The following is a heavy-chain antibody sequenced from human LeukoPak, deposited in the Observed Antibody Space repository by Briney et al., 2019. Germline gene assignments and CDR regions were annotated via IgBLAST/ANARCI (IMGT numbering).Heavy chain of an antibody. J-gene: IGHJ4*02. CDR2: IYSSGST. Sequence: SETLSLTCTVSGGSISSSSYYWSWIRQPAGKGLEWIGRIYSSGSTNYNPSLKSRVTMSVDTSKNQFSLKLSSVTAADTAVYYCARGGSSSWYAEEFDFWGQGTLVTVSS. V-gene: IGHV4-61*02. D-gene: IGHD6-13*01. CDR3: ARGGSSSWYAEEFDF. CDR1: GGSISSSSYY.